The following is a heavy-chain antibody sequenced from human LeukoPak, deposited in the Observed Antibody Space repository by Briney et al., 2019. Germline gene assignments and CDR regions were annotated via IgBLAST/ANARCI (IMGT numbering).Heavy chain of an antibody. D-gene: IGHD5-18*01. Sequence: GGSLRLSCAASGFTFSSYSMNWVRQTPGKGLEWVSSISSSSSSIYYADSVKGRFTISRDNAKNSLYLQMNSLRAEDTAVYYCARASGDIVETATMGSYWGQGTLVTVSS. CDR2: ISSSSSSI. V-gene: IGHV3-21*01. J-gene: IGHJ4*02. CDR3: ARASGDIVETATMGSY. CDR1: GFTFSSYS.